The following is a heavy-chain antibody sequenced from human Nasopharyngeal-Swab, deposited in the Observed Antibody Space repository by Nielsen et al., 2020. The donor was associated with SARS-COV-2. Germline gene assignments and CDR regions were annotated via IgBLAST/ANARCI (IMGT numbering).Heavy chain of an antibody. Sequence: GGSLRLSCAASGFTFSSYAVHWVRQAPGKGLEWVAVISYDGSNKYYADSVKGRFTISRDNSKNTLYLQMNSLRAEDTAVYYCARDNFGSSSWGQGTLVTVSS. CDR1: GFTFSSYA. CDR2: ISYDGSNK. J-gene: IGHJ5*02. V-gene: IGHV3-30*04. CDR3: ARDNFGSSS. D-gene: IGHD6-13*01.